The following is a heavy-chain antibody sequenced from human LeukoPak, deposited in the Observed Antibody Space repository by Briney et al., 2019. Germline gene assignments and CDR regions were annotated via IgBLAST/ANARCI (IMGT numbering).Heavy chain of an antibody. CDR3: AREDYYDSSGYYDY. D-gene: IGHD3-22*01. CDR2: IYSGGST. J-gene: IGHJ4*02. CDR1: GFTFSDYY. V-gene: IGHV3-66*01. Sequence: GGSLRLSCAASGFTFSDYYMSWIRQAPGKGLEWVSVIYSGGSTYYADSVKGRFTISRDNSKNTLYLQMNSLRAEDTAVYYCAREDYYDSSGYYDYWGQGTLVTVSS.